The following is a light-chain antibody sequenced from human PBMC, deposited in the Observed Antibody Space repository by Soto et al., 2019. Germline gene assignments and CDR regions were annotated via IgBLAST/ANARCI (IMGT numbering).Light chain of an antibody. V-gene: IGKV1-9*01. CDR1: QCISSY. CDR3: QQRSNWPIT. CDR2: AAS. J-gene: IGKJ5*01. Sequence: DIQLTQSPSTLSSSLGDRVTITCRASQCISSYLAWYQQKPGKAPKLLIHAASTFQSGVPSRFSGSGSGTEFTLTISSLEPEDFAVYYCQQRSNWPITFGQGTRLEIK.